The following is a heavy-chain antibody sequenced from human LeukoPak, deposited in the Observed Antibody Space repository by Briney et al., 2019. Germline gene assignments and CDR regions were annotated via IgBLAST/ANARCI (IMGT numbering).Heavy chain of an antibody. J-gene: IGHJ4*02. Sequence: SVKVSCKASGYTFTGYYMHWVRQAPGQGLEWMGWINPNSGATNYTQNFQGRVTMTRDTSISTAYMELSRLRSDDTAVYYCARITDLTIFGVVLISGFFDYWGQGTLVTVSS. CDR1: GYTFTGYY. CDR2: INPNSGAT. V-gene: IGHV1-2*02. CDR3: ARITDLTIFGVVLISGFFDY. D-gene: IGHD3-3*01.